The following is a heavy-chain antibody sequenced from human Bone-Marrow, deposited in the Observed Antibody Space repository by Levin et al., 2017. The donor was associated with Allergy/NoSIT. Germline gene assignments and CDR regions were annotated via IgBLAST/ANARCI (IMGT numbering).Heavy chain of an antibody. CDR2: IYWDDDK. V-gene: IGHV2-5*02. D-gene: IGHD1-26*01. J-gene: IGHJ5*02. CDR3: ARRSGSLLPTRSWRDP. CDR1: GFSLTTSGVG. Sequence: SQTLSLTCSFSGFSLTTSGVGVDWVRQSPGKALEWLALIYWDDDKRYSPSLKTRLTITKDISKNQVVLTMTNMDPLDTATYYCARRSGSLLPTRSWRDPWGQGILVTVSS.